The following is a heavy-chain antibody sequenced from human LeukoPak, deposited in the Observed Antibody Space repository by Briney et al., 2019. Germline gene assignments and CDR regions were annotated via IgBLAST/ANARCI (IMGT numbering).Heavy chain of an antibody. CDR1: GGTFTSYA. CDR2: IIPIFGTA. V-gene: IGHV1-69*13. D-gene: IGHD2-15*01. J-gene: IGHJ4*02. Sequence: ASVKVSCKASGGTFTSYAISWVRQAPGQGLEWRGGIIPIFGTANYAQKFQGRVTITADESTSTAYMELSSLRSEDTAVYYCARGNRYCSGGSCYSTPFDYWGQGTLVTVSS. CDR3: ARGNRYCSGGSCYSTPFDY.